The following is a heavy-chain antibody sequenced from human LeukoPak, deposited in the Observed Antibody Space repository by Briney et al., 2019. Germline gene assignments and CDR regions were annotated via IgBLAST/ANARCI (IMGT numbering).Heavy chain of an antibody. V-gene: IGHV4-4*02. CDR3: VRSSDFALNT. CDR1: GDSISRGYW. D-gene: IGHD3-22*01. Sequence: SETLSLTCAVSGDSISRGYWWSWVRQAPGKGLEWIGEIHRSGKTNYNPSLKSRVTISVDMSKNQFSLKLSSVTAADTAMYYCVRSSDFALNTWGQGTMVIVSS. J-gene: IGHJ3*02. CDR2: IHRSGKT.